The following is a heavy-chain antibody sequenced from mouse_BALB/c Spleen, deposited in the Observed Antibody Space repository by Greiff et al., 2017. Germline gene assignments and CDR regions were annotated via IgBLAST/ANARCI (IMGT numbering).Heavy chain of an antibody. D-gene: IGHD2-14*01. J-gene: IGHJ4*01. Sequence: EVKLVESGGGLVQPGGSLKLSCAASGFTFSSYGMSWVRQTPDKRLELVATINSNGGSTYYPDSVKGRFTISRDNAKNTLYLQMSSLKSEDTAMYYCARDAAGSYDRYDNAMDYWGQGTSVTVSA. CDR3: ARDAAGSYDRYDNAMDY. CDR1: GFTFSSYG. V-gene: IGHV5-6-3*01. CDR2: INSNGGST.